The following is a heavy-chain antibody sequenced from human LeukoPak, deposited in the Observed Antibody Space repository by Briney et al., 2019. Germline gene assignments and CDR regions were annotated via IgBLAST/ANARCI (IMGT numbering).Heavy chain of an antibody. CDR1: GGSMSSSSYY. Sequence: SETLSLTCTVSGGSMSSSSYYWGWIRQPPGKGLEWIGSIYYSGSTYYNPSLKSRVTISVDTSKNQFSLKLSSVTAADTAVYSCARDKTRGLGYSYSKSGNYFDYWGQGTLVTVSS. V-gene: IGHV4-39*02. D-gene: IGHD5-18*01. CDR3: ARDKTRGLGYSYSKSGNYFDY. CDR2: IYYSGST. J-gene: IGHJ4*02.